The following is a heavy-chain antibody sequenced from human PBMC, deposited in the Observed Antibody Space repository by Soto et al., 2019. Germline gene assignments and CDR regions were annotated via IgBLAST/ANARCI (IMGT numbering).Heavy chain of an antibody. Sequence: GSLRLSCAASGFTFSSYEMNWVRRAPGKGLEWVSHISSSGGAIYYADSVKGRFTISRDIARSSLYLQMNSLRAEDTAVYYCARSSGDYRPFDSWGQGTLVTVSS. CDR1: GFTFSSYE. V-gene: IGHV3-48*03. CDR2: ISSSGGAI. D-gene: IGHD3-22*01. CDR3: ARSSGDYRPFDS. J-gene: IGHJ4*02.